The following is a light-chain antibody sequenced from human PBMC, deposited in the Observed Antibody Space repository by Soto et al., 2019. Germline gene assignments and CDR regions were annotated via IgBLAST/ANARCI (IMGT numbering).Light chain of an antibody. CDR1: QTVSSS. J-gene: IGKJ1*01. V-gene: IGKV3-15*01. CDR3: QQSYNSPQT. Sequence: EIVMTQSPATPSVSPGERPTLSCRASQTVSSSLAWYQQKPGQAPRLLIYDASTRATGIPARFSGSGSGIEFTLTISSLQPEDFATYSCQQSYNSPQTFCQGTKVDIK. CDR2: DAS.